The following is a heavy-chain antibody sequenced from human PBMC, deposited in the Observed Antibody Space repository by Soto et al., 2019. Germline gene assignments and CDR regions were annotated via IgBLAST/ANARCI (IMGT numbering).Heavy chain of an antibody. D-gene: IGHD3-22*01. CDR1: GGTFSSYA. J-gene: IGHJ6*02. CDR2: IIPIFGTA. Sequence: QVQLVQSGAEVKKPGSSVKVSCKASGGTFSSYAISWVRQAPGQGLEWMGGIIPIFGTANYAQKFQGRVTITEDESTSTAYMELSSLRSEDTAVYYCARSYYYDSSGPSLGYYYYGMDVWGQGTTVTVSS. CDR3: ARSYYYDSSGPSLGYYYYGMDV. V-gene: IGHV1-69*01.